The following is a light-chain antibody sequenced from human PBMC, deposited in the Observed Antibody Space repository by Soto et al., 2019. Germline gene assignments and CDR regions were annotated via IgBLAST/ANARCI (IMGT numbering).Light chain of an antibody. J-gene: IGKJ1*01. CDR3: KHYCGMWT. CDR2: KSS. CDR1: QTVRIW. Sequence: QSPSTLSASEGDRVTISSRSSQTVRIWLAWYQQKPGRAPKLLIYKSSILESGVPSRFRGGGSVTEFTLTIRSVQPDDFATYCCKHYCGMWTFGQGTKVHIK. V-gene: IGKV1-5*03.